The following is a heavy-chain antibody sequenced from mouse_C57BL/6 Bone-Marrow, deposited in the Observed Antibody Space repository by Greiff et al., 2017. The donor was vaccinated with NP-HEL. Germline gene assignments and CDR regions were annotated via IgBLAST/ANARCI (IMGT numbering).Heavy chain of an antibody. J-gene: IGHJ4*01. V-gene: IGHV3-1*01. CDR1: GYSITSGYD. CDR3: ARDNSNYAMDY. Sequence: EVKVVESGPGMVKPSQSLSLTCTVTGYSITSGYDWHWIRHFPGNKLEWMGYISYSGSTNYNPSLKSRISITHDTSKNHFFLKLNSVTTEDTATYYCARDNSNYAMDYWGQGTSVTVSS. CDR2: ISYSGST. D-gene: IGHD2-5*01.